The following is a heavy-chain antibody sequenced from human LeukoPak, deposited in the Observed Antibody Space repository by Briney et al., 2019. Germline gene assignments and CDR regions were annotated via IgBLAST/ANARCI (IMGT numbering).Heavy chain of an antibody. D-gene: IGHD6-6*01. CDR3: ARDAGLAY. CDR1: GFTFSTYW. J-gene: IGHJ4*02. CDR2: IKPDGSVK. Sequence: GGSLRLSCAASGFTFSTYWMSWVRQAPGKGLGWVANIKPDGSVKYYVDSVKGRFTISRDNANNSLFLHMNSLRTEDTAVYYCARDAGLAYWGQGTLVTVSS. V-gene: IGHV3-7*01.